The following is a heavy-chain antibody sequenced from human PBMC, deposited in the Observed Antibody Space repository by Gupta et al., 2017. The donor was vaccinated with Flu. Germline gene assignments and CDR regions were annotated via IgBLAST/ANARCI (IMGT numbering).Heavy chain of an antibody. CDR3: ARGRSVRGVSMVY. Sequence: QVQLQQWGAGLLKPSETLSLTCAVYGGSFSGYYWSWIRQPPGKGLEWIGEINHSGSTNYNPSLKSRVTISGDTSKNQFSLKLSSVTAADTAVYYCARGRSVRGVSMVYWGQGTLVTVSS. V-gene: IGHV4-34*01. CDR1: GGSFSGYY. J-gene: IGHJ4*02. CDR2: INHSGST. D-gene: IGHD3-10*01.